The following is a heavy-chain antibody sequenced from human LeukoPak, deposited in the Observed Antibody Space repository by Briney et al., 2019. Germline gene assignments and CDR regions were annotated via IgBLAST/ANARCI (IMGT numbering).Heavy chain of an antibody. D-gene: IGHD3-10*01. CDR3: ARLGRGITMVWGVLYYGMDV. V-gene: IGHV1-18*01. CDR1: GYTFTSYG. J-gene: IGHJ6*02. CDR2: ISAYNGNT. Sequence: ASVKVSCKASGYTFTSYGISWVRQAPGQGLEWMGWISAYNGNTNYAQKLQGRVTMTTDTSTSTAYMELRSLRSDDTAVYYCARLGRGITMVWGVLYYGMDVWGQGTTVTVSS.